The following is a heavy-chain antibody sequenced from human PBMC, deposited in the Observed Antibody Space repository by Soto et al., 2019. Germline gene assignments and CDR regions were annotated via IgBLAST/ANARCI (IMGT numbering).Heavy chain of an antibody. CDR3: ARRWSGTDY. Sequence: QVQLQESGPGLVKPSETLSLTCTVSGGSITSYYWSWIRQPPGKGLEWIGYIHDSGSTSYNPSLQSRVTISAAVSQNQFSLDLRSVTAADTAVYYCARRWSGTDYWGHGTLVTVSS. J-gene: IGHJ4*01. CDR2: IHDSGST. D-gene: IGHD3-10*01. V-gene: IGHV4-59*01. CDR1: GGSITSYY.